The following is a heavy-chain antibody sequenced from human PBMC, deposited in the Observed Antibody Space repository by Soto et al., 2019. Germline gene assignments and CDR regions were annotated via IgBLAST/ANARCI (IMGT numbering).Heavy chain of an antibody. CDR2: IYYSGST. D-gene: IGHD6-6*01. J-gene: IGHJ6*02. V-gene: IGHV4-31*03. Sequence: KSSETLSLTCSVSGGSISSVGHYWTWIRQQPGKGLEWIGYIYYSGSTDYNPSLKSRVTISVDRSKNQFSLNLSSVTAADTAIYYCARESRGHDSSTRYGLDVWGQGTTVTVSS. CDR1: GGSISSVGHY. CDR3: ARESRGHDSSTRYGLDV.